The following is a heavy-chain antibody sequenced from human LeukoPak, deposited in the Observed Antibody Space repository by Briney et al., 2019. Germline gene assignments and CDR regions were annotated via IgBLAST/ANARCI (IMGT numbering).Heavy chain of an antibody. Sequence: ASVKVSCKASGYTFTSYHMHWVRQAPGQGLEWMGIINPSGGSTSYAQKFQGRVTMTRDTSTSTVYMELSSLRSEDTAVYYCARDARTSYDSSGYYFDYWGQGTLVTVSS. CDR3: ARDARTSYDSSGYYFDY. CDR2: INPSGGST. J-gene: IGHJ4*02. CDR1: GYTFTSYH. V-gene: IGHV1-46*01. D-gene: IGHD3-22*01.